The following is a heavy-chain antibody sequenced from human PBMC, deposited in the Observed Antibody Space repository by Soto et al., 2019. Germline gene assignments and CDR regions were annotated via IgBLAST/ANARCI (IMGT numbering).Heavy chain of an antibody. CDR1: GGSITSDYSF. D-gene: IGHD3-10*01. CDR3: ARVRGLLWFGELLLPSYFDY. CDR2: IYYSGST. V-gene: IGHV4-30-4*01. Sequence: SETLSLTCTVSGGSITSDYSFWSWIRQPPGKGLEWIGYIYYSGSTYYNPSLKSRVTISVDTSKNQFSLKLSSVTAADTAVYYCARVRGLLWFGELLLPSYFDYWGQGTLVTVSS. J-gene: IGHJ4*02.